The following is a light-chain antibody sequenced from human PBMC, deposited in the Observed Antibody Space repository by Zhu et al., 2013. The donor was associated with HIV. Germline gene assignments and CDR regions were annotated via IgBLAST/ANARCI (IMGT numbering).Light chain of an antibody. CDR3: QQYYTTPS. Sequence: DIVMTQSPDSLAVSLGERATINCKSSQTLLYSSNNKNYLAWYQQKPGQPPKLLIYWASTRESGVPDRFSGGGSGTDFTLTISSLQAEDVAVYYCQQYYTTPSFGGGTKVGIK. J-gene: IGKJ4*01. V-gene: IGKV4-1*01. CDR1: QTLLYSSNNKNY. CDR2: WAS.